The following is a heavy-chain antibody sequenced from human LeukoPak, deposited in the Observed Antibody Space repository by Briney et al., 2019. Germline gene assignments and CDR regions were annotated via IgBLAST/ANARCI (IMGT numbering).Heavy chain of an antibody. CDR3: ARGAYCSGGRCPGAFDI. Sequence: QPGRSLRLSCAASGFTFSNYAMYWVRQAPGKGLEWVTIIWYDGSNKNYADSVKGRFTISRDNSKNTLYLQMNSLRAEDTAVYYCARGAYCSGGRCPGAFDIWGQGTMVTVPS. J-gene: IGHJ3*02. CDR1: GFTFSNYA. D-gene: IGHD2-15*01. CDR2: IWYDGSNK. V-gene: IGHV3-33*01.